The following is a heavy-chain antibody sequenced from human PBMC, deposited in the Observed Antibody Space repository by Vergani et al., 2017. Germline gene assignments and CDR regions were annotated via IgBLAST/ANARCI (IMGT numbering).Heavy chain of an antibody. CDR1: GFTSTNFA. CDR3: AKDNVPGYYDSSGYCDY. D-gene: IGHD3-22*01. V-gene: IGHV3-23*04. Sequence: EVRLVESGGGVVQPGGSLRLSCAASGFTSTNFAMTWVRQAPGEGLEWVSGISGSGGFTYYADSVKGRFTISRDNSKNTMFLQMNNLRAEDTAVYYCAKDNVPGYYDSSGYCDYGGQGTLVTVSS. CDR2: ISGSGGFT. J-gene: IGHJ4*02.